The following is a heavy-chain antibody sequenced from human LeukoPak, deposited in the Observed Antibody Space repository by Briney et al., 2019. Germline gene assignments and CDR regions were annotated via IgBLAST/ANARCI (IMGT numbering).Heavy chain of an antibody. J-gene: IGHJ4*02. V-gene: IGHV4-34*01. D-gene: IGHD5-12*01. CDR2: INHSGST. CDR3: ARERGYSGYDLGYFDY. CDR1: GGSFSGYY. Sequence: SETLSLTCAVYGGSFSGYYWSWIRQPPGKGLEWIGEINHSGSTNYNPSLKSRVTISVDTSKNQFSLKLSSVTAADTAVYYCARERGYSGYDLGYFDYWGQGTLVIVSS.